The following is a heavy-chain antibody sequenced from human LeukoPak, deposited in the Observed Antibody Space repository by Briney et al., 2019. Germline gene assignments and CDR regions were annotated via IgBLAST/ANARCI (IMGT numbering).Heavy chain of an antibody. CDR3: ARTLGYCGGTSCYEVFDY. CDR2: VSAYNAHT. D-gene: IGHD2-2*01. Sequence: ASVKVSCKASGYTFTNYGFTWVRQAPGQGLEWVGWVSAYNAHTNYAQKVQGRVTMTTDTSTSTAYMELRSLRSDDAAVYYCARTLGYCGGTSCYEVFDYWGQGTLVTVSS. CDR1: GYTFTNYG. V-gene: IGHV1-18*04. J-gene: IGHJ4*02.